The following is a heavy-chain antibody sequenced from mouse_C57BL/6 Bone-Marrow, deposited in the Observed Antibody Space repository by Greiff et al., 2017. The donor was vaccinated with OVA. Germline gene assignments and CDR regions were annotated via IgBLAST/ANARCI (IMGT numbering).Heavy chain of an antibody. J-gene: IGHJ2*01. V-gene: IGHV1-82*01. CDR2: IYPGDGDT. Sequence: VQRVESGPELVKPGASVKISCKASGYAFSSSWMNWVKQRPGKGLEWIGRIYPGDGDTNYNGKFKGKATLTADKSSSTAYMQLSSLTSEDSAVYFCARWGVITTVVATNYWGQGTTLTVSS. CDR1: GYAFSSSW. D-gene: IGHD1-1*01. CDR3: ARWGVITTVVATNY.